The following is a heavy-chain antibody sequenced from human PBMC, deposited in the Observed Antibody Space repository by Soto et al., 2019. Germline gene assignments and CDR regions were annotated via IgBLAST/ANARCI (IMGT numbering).Heavy chain of an antibody. D-gene: IGHD5-18*01. CDR2: ISSSSSTI. V-gene: IGHV3-48*02. J-gene: IGHJ4*02. CDR1: GFTFSSYS. CDR3: ARAGYSYGYFEY. Sequence: GGSLRLSCAASGFTFSSYSMNWVRQAPGKGLEWVSYISSSSSTIYYADSVKGRFTISRDKAKNSLYLQLNSLGDEDPPVYYWARAGYSYGYFEYLGQGTLVTGPS.